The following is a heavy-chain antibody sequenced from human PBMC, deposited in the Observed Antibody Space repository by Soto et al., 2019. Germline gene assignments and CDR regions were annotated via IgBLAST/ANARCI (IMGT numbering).Heavy chain of an antibody. CDR2: IYHRGGT. Sequence: QLQLQESGSGLVKPSQTLSLTCAVSGGSISSGGYSWSWIRQPPGKGLEWIGYIYHRGGTYYNPSLKSRVTRSVDRSKNQCSLKLSSVTAADTAVYYCAAGGGLPRYYWGQGTLVTVSS. V-gene: IGHV4-30-2*01. CDR3: AAGGGLPRYY. D-gene: IGHD5-12*01. J-gene: IGHJ4*02. CDR1: GGSISSGGYS.